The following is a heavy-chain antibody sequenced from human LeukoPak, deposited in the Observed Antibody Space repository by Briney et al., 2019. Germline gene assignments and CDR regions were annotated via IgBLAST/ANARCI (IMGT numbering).Heavy chain of an antibody. V-gene: IGHV1-24*01. Sequence: EASVKVSCKVSGYTLTELSMHWVRQAPGKGLEWMGGFDPEDGETIYAQKFQGRVTMTEDTSTDTAYMELSSLRSEDTAVYYCATDIRYSSGWYARDYWGQGTLVTVSS. D-gene: IGHD6-19*01. CDR2: FDPEDGET. CDR3: ATDIRYSSGWYARDY. J-gene: IGHJ4*02. CDR1: GYTLTELS.